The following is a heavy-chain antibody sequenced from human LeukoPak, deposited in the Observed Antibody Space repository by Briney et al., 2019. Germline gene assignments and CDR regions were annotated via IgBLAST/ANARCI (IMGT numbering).Heavy chain of an antibody. CDR2: ISAYNGNT. CDR3: ARGRRIYYASGSFALGY. J-gene: IGHJ4*02. D-gene: IGHD3-10*01. V-gene: IGHV1-18*01. Sequence: ASVKVSCKASGYTFTSYAISWVRQAPGQGLEWMGWISAYNGNTNYAQKLQGRVTVTTDTSTSTAYMELSNLTYEDTAVYYCARGRRIYYASGSFALGYWGQGTLVTVSS. CDR1: GYTFTSYA.